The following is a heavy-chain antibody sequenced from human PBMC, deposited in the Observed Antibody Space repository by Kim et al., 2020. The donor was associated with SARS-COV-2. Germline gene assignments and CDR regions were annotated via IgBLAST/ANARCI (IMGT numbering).Heavy chain of an antibody. Sequence: GGSLRLSCAASGFTFSSYGMHWVRQAPGKGLEWVAVISYDGSNKYYADSVKGRFTISRDNSKNTLYLQMNSLRAEDTAVYYCAKVRYYDFWSGYDYWGQGTLVTVSS. CDR3: AKVRYYDFWSGYDY. V-gene: IGHV3-30*18. D-gene: IGHD3-3*01. CDR1: GFTFSSYG. CDR2: ISYDGSNK. J-gene: IGHJ4*02.